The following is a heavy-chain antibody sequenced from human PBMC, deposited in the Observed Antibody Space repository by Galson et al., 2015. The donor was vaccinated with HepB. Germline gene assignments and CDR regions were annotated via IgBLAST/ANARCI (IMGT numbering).Heavy chain of an antibody. Sequence: PALVKPTQTLTLTCTFSGFSLSIAGVGVAWIRQPPGKALKWLALIYWDDHKRYSPSLENRLTITKDTSKNQVVLTMTDMDPVDTATYYCAHRRGSGWYPATIYFDYWGQGALVTVSS. CDR1: GFSLSIAGVG. D-gene: IGHD6-19*01. J-gene: IGHJ4*02. CDR2: IYWDDHK. CDR3: AHRRGSGWYPATIYFDY. V-gene: IGHV2-5*02.